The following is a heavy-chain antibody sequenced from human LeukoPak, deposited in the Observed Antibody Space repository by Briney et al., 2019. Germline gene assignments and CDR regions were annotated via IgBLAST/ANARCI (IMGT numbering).Heavy chain of an antibody. CDR3: AKDRPVMTDSPWDTDS. Sequence: SGGSLRLSCAASGFTFSSYGMHWVRQAPGKGLEGVAFIRYDGSNKYYADSVKGRFTISRDNSKNTLYLQMSSLRTEDTAVYFCAKDRPVMTDSPWDTDSWGQGTLVTVSS. J-gene: IGHJ4*02. CDR1: GFTFSSYG. CDR2: IRYDGSNK. D-gene: IGHD1-26*01. V-gene: IGHV3-30*02.